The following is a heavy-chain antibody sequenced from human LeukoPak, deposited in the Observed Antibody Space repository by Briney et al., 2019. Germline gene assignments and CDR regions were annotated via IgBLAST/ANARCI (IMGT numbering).Heavy chain of an antibody. CDR1: GGTFSSYA. V-gene: IGHV1-69*04. CDR3: ARGLAEYYDFWSGYYVEGNFDY. CDR2: IIPILGIA. J-gene: IGHJ4*02. Sequence: GASVKVSCKASGGTFSSYAISWVRQAPGQGLEWMGRIIPILGIANYAQKFQGRVTITADKSTSTAYMELSSLRSEDTAVYYCARGLAEYYDFWSGYYVEGNFDYWGQGTLDTVSS. D-gene: IGHD3-3*01.